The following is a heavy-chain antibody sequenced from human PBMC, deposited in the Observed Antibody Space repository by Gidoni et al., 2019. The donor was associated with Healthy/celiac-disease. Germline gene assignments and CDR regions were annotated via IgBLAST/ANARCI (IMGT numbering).Heavy chain of an antibody. V-gene: IGHV3-53*01. J-gene: IGHJ4*02. CDR3: ARVYSSGWYAAGY. D-gene: IGHD6-19*01. CDR2: IYSGGST. Sequence: EVQLVESGGGLIQPGGSLRLSCAASGFTVSSNYMSWVRQAPGKGLEWVSVIYSGGSTYYADSVKGRFTISRDNSKNTLYLQMNSLRAEDTAVYYCARVYSSGWYAAGYWGQGTLVTVSS. CDR1: GFTVSSNY.